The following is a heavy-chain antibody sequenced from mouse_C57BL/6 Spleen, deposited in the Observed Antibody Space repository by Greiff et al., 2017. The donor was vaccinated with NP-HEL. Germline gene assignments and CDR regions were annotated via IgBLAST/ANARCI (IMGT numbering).Heavy chain of an antibody. V-gene: IGHV1-59*01. Sequence: VQLQQPGAELVRPGTSVKLSCKASGYTFTSYWKHWGKQRPGQGLEWIGVIDPSDSYTNYNQKFKGKATLTVDTSSSTAYMQLSSLTSEDSAVYYCACNYGAMDYWGQGTSVTVSS. D-gene: IGHD2-1*01. J-gene: IGHJ4*01. CDR1: GYTFTSYW. CDR3: ACNYGAMDY. CDR2: IDPSDSYT.